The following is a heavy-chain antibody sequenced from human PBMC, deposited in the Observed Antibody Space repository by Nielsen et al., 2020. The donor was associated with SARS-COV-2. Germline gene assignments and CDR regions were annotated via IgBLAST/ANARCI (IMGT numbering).Heavy chain of an antibody. D-gene: IGHD6-19*01. Sequence: GESLKISCAGSGFTFSDYYMSWIRQAPGKGLEWVAQMSGSSSYIHYADSVKGRYTISKDSAKNSLYLQMNSLRAEDTAVYYCARVAGTPPVSHSYFDLWGRGTLVTVSS. CDR2: MSGSSSYI. CDR1: GFTFSDYY. V-gene: IGHV3-11*05. CDR3: ARVAGTPPVSHSYFDL. J-gene: IGHJ2*01.